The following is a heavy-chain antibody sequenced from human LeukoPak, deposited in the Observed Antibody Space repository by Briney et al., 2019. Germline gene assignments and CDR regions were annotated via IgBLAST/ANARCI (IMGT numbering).Heavy chain of an antibody. J-gene: IGHJ4*02. V-gene: IGHV4-59*01. CDR3: ARESAYYSSPDY. Sequence: SETLSLTCTVSGGSISSYYWSWIRQPPGKGLEWIGYIYYSGSTNYNPSLKSRVTISVDPSKNQFPLKLSSVTAADTAVYYCARESAYYSSPDYWGQGTLVTVSS. CDR1: GGSISSYY. D-gene: IGHD6-13*01. CDR2: IYYSGST.